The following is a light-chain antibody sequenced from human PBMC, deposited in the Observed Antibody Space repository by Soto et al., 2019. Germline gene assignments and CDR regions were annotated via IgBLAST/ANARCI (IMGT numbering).Light chain of an antibody. Sequence: IEVTQSPSSLAASLGDRVTITCRASQTIGTYVNWYRQKSGAAPELLIYDASTLQSGVPSRFRGGASGTDFTLTISSLQLDDCASYDCQQSYNTPLTFGQGTKVEIK. CDR1: QTIGTY. CDR3: QQSYNTPLT. V-gene: IGKV1-39*01. J-gene: IGKJ1*01. CDR2: DAS.